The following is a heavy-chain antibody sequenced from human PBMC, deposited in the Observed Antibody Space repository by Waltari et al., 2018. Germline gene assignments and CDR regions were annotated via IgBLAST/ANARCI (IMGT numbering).Heavy chain of an antibody. CDR1: GFIFSDSW. D-gene: IGHD4-17*01. CDR2: IKKDGIVK. V-gene: IGHV3-7*01. CDR3: ARHGDFCFDY. J-gene: IGHJ4*02. Sequence: EVQVVESGGDLVQPGGSRRLSCAASGFIFSDSWRGWVRQAPGKGLEWVANIKKDGIVKYYADSVKGRFTISRDNTKNSVHLQMDSLRAEDTAVYYCARHGDFCFDYWGQGVLVTVSS.